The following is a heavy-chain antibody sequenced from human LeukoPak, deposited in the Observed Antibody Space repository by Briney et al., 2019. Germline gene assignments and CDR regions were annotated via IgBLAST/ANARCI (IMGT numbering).Heavy chain of an antibody. V-gene: IGHV1-2*02. Sequence: GASVKVSCKASGYTFTAYYMHWVRQAPGQGLEWMGWIDSKNGDTKYAQKFQSRLTITRDTSIGIAYMELRSLISDDTAVYYCASEAYCSGGRCSVQRVGSSGQGTPVTVSS. J-gene: IGHJ5*02. D-gene: IGHD2-15*01. CDR1: GYTFTAYY. CDR3: ASEAYCSGGRCSVQRVGS. CDR2: IDSKNGDT.